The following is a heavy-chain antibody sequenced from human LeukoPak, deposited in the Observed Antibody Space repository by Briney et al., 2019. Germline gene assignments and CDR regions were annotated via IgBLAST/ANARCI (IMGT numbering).Heavy chain of an antibody. J-gene: IGHJ4*02. CDR1: GGSISSYF. V-gene: IGHV4-59*08. D-gene: IGHD3-22*01. CDR2: IYYRGST. CDR3: ASDSGGSTFYFDY. Sequence: SETLSLTCTVSGGSISSYFWSWIRQPPGKGLEWIGYIYYRGSTNYNPSLRSRVTISVDTSKNQFSLKLSSVTAADTAVYYCASDSGGSTFYFDYWGQGSLVTVSS.